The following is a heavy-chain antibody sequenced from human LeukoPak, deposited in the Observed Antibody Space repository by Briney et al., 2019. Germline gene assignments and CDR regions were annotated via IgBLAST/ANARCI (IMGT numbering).Heavy chain of an antibody. CDR2: ISYSGST. Sequence: SETLSLACTVSDDSFSSHYWTWIRQPPGKGLEWIGYISYSGSTNYNPSLKSRVTISVDTSKNQFSLKLRSVTAADPAVYYCARDSTTVTKGFDIWGEGTMVTVSS. V-gene: IGHV4-59*11. CDR1: DDSFSSHY. D-gene: IGHD4-17*01. CDR3: ARDSTTVTKGFDI. J-gene: IGHJ3*02.